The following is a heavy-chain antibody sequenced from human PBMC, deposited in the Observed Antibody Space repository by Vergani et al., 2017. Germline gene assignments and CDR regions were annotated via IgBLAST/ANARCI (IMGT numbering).Heavy chain of an antibody. V-gene: IGHV3-30*02. Sequence: QVQLVESAGGVVQPGGSLRLSCATSGFTLSNYDMQWIRQGPGKGLEFVAFIQFDGSNQYYADSVKGRFTLSRDFSKNTLYLQMNSLRTDYTATYYCAKHFRGWGIDYWGQGTQVIVSS. CDR1: GFTLSNYD. J-gene: IGHJ4*02. CDR3: AKHFRGWGIDY. CDR2: IQFDGSNQ. D-gene: IGHD3-16*01.